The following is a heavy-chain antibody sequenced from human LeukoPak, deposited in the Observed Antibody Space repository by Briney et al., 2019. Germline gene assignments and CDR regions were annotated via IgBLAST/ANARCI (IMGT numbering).Heavy chain of an antibody. V-gene: IGHV4-59*08. CDR2: IYYSGST. CDR1: GGSMNSYY. D-gene: IGHD1-26*01. Sequence: PSETLSLTCSVSGGSMNSYYWSWIRQSPGKGLEWIGYIYYSGSTNYNPSLKSRVTISVDTSKNQFSLKLSSVTAADTAVYYCARGGNKWELDNWFDPWGQGTLVTVSS. J-gene: IGHJ5*02. CDR3: ARGGNKWELDNWFDP.